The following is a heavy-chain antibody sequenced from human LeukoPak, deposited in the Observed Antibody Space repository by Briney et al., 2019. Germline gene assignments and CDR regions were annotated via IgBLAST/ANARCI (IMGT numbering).Heavy chain of an antibody. CDR1: GGSFSGYY. Sequence: PSETLSLTCAVYGGSFSGYYWSWIRQPPGKGLEWIGEINHSGSTNYNPSLKSRVTISVDTSKNQFSLKLSSVTAADTAVYYCARRRRIVVVPAAIGFGWFDPWGQGTLVTVSS. CDR3: ARRRRIVVVPAAIGFGWFDP. D-gene: IGHD2-2*02. CDR2: INHSGST. V-gene: IGHV4-34*01. J-gene: IGHJ5*02.